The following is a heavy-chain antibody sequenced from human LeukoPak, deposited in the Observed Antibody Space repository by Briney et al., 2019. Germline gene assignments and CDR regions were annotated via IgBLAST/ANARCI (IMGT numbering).Heavy chain of an antibody. D-gene: IGHD6-6*01. CDR3: ARDSYEQLADHGMDV. CDR1: GGTFTSYY. CDR2: INPSGGST. V-gene: IGHV1-46*01. Sequence: ASVKVSCKASGGTFTSYYMHWVRQAPGQGLEWMGIINPSGGSTSYAQKFQGRVTMTRDTSTSTVYMELSSLRSEDTAVYYCARDSYEQLADHGMDVWGQGTTVTVSS. J-gene: IGHJ6*02.